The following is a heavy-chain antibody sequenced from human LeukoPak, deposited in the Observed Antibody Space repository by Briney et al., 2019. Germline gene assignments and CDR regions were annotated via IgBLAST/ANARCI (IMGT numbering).Heavy chain of an antibody. CDR2: IIPIFGTA. Sequence: ASVKVSCKASGGTFSSYAISWVRQAPGQGLEWMGRIIPIFGTANYAQKFQGRVTITTDESTSTAYMELSSLRSEDTAVYYCANTPGMVAKRHATEPYYFDYWGQGTLVTVSS. V-gene: IGHV1-69*05. D-gene: IGHD5-12*01. CDR3: ANTPGMVAKRHATEPYYFDY. CDR1: GGTFSSYA. J-gene: IGHJ4*02.